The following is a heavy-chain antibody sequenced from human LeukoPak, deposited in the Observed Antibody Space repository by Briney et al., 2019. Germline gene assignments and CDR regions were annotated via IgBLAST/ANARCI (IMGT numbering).Heavy chain of an antibody. J-gene: IGHJ5*02. D-gene: IGHD4-17*01. Sequence: SETLSLTCTVSGGSISSGEFYWSWIRQPPGKGLEWIGYIYYSGSTYYNPSLKSRVTISVDTSKNQFSLKLSSVTAADTAVYYCARESQYGDSGRGLDPWGQGTLVTVSS. V-gene: IGHV4-30-4*01. CDR3: ARESQYGDSGRGLDP. CDR2: IYYSGST. CDR1: GGSISSGEFY.